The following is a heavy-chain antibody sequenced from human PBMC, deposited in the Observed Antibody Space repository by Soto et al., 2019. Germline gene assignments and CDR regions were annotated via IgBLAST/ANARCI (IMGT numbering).Heavy chain of an antibody. V-gene: IGHV3-33*01. Sequence: PGGSLRLSCAASGFTFSSYGMHWVRQAPGKGLEWVAVIWYDGSNKYYADSVKGRFTISRDNSKNTLYLQMNSLRAEDTAVYYCARGSSLPPYYDSSGYYYYWGQGTLVTVSS. D-gene: IGHD3-22*01. CDR1: GFTFSSYG. J-gene: IGHJ4*02. CDR3: ARGSSLPPYYDSSGYYYY. CDR2: IWYDGSNK.